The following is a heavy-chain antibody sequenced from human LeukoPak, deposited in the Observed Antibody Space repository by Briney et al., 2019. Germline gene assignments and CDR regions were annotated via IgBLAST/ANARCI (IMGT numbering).Heavy chain of an antibody. D-gene: IGHD3-10*01. CDR1: GFTFSSYG. CDR2: ISGSGGST. J-gene: IGHJ6*03. Sequence: GGSLRLSCAASGFTFSSYGLSWVRQAPGKGLEWVSGISGSGGSTNYADSVKGRFTISRDNSKNTLYLQMNSLRAEDTAVYYCAKNIRFGGNYYYYMDVWGKGTTVTVSS. CDR3: AKNIRFGGNYYYYMDV. V-gene: IGHV3-23*01.